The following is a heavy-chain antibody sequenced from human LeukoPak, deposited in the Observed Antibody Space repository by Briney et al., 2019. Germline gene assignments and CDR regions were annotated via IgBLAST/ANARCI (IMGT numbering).Heavy chain of an antibody. J-gene: IGHJ4*02. CDR3: AKYSSGWSAFDY. Sequence: GGSLRLSCAASGFTFSSYGMSWVRQAPGKGLEWVSAISGSGGSTYYADSVKGRFTISRDNSKNTLYLQMNSLRAEDTAVYYCAKYSSGWSAFDYWGQGTLVTVSS. CDR1: GFTFSSYG. CDR2: ISGSGGST. D-gene: IGHD6-19*01. V-gene: IGHV3-23*01.